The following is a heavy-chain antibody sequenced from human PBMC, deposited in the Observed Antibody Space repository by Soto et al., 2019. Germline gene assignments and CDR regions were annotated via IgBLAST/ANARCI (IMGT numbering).Heavy chain of an antibody. D-gene: IGHD1-7*01. Sequence: SETLSLTCTVSGGSISSSSYYWGWIRQPPGKGLEWIGSIYYSGSTYYNPSLKSRVTISVDTSKNQFSLKLSSVTAADTAVYHCARHPNWNYEGRTYYYYGMDVWGQGTTVTVSS. CDR2: IYYSGST. CDR1: GGSISSSSYY. CDR3: ARHPNWNYEGRTYYYYGMDV. V-gene: IGHV4-39*01. J-gene: IGHJ6*02.